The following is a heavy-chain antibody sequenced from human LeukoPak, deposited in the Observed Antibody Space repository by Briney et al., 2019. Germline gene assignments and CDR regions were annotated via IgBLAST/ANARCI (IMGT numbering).Heavy chain of an antibody. Sequence: ASVKVSCKASGYTFTSYGISWVRQATGQGLEWMGWKNPNTGNTGYVQKFQGRVTITTDTSINTAYMELSSLRSDDTAVYYCAREGLDSWGQGTLVTVSS. CDR3: AREGLDS. V-gene: IGHV1-8*03. J-gene: IGHJ4*02. CDR2: KNPNTGNT. CDR1: GYTFTSYG.